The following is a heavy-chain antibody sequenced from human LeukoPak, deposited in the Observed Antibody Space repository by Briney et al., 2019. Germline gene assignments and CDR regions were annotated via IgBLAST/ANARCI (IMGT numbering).Heavy chain of an antibody. J-gene: IGHJ4*02. Sequence: SETLSLTCTVSGYFISSGYYWGWIRQPPGKGLEWIGSIYHSGSTYYNPSLKSRVTISVDTSKNQFSLKLSSVTAADTAVYYCAREQKLLLAYWGQGTLVTVSS. V-gene: IGHV4-38-2*02. CDR2: IYHSGST. CDR3: AREQKLLLAY. CDR1: GYFISSGYY. D-gene: IGHD2-15*01.